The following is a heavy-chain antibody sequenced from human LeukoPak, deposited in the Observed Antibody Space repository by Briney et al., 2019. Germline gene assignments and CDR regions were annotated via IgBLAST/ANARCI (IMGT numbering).Heavy chain of an antibody. CDR2: INWNGGST. J-gene: IGHJ4*02. CDR3: ARDLTGYYEFDY. V-gene: IGHV3-20*04. Sequence: GGSLRLSCAASGFTFDDYGMSWVRQAPGKGLEWVSGINWNGGSTGYADSVKGRFTISRDNAKNSLYLQMNSLRAEDTAVYYCARDLTGYYEFDYWGQGTLVTVSS. D-gene: IGHD3-9*01. CDR1: GFTFDDYG.